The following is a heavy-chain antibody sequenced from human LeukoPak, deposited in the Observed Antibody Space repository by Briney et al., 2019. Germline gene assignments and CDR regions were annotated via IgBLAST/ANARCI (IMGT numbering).Heavy chain of an antibody. CDR3: ARGFYDSSGYSEPFDC. J-gene: IGHJ4*02. D-gene: IGHD3-22*01. Sequence: SETLSLTCTVSGGSISSYYWXWIRQPPGXGXXXIGYIFYSGSTNYNPSLQSRVTISVDTSKNQFSLKLSSVTAADTAVYYCARGFYDSSGYSEPFDCWGRGTLVTVSS. V-gene: IGHV4-59*08. CDR1: GGSISSYY. CDR2: IFYSGST.